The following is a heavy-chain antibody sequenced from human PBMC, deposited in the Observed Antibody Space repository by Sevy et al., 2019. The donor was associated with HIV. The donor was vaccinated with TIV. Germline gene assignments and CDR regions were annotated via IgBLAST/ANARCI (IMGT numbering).Heavy chain of an antibody. Sequence: SETLSLTCIVSGASISNTAYYWGWIRQSPWKGLEWIASIRHGGYTFYNPSLKSRVTISADTSKNQFSLKLTSVSAADTSIYYCVGPKLTYTNGWHYFDYWGQGTVVTVSS. V-gene: IGHV4-39*01. D-gene: IGHD2-8*01. CDR1: GASISNTAYY. CDR2: IRHGGYT. CDR3: VGPKLTYTNGWHYFDY. J-gene: IGHJ4*02.